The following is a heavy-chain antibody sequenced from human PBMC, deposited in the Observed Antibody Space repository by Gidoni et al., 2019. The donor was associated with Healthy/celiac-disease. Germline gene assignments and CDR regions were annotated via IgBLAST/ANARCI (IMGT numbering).Heavy chain of an antibody. V-gene: IGHV3-9*01. CDR3: AKGRRIVGGAFDI. Sequence: EVQLVESGGGWVQPGRSLRLSCAASGFTFDDYAMHWVRQAPGKGLEWVSVISWNSGSIGYADSVKGRFTISRDNAKNSLYLQMNSLRAEDTALYYCAKGRRIVGGAFDIWGQGTMVTVSS. D-gene: IGHD1-26*01. CDR2: ISWNSGSI. CDR1: GFTFDDYA. J-gene: IGHJ3*02.